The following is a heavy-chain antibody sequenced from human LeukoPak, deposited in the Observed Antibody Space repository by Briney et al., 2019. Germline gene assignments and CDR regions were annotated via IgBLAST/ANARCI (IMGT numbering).Heavy chain of an antibody. J-gene: IGHJ4*02. CDR2: INHSGST. D-gene: IGHD6-13*01. Sequence: PSETLSLTCAVYGGSFSGYYRSWIRQPPGKGLEWIGEINHSGSTNYNPSLKSRVTISVDTSKNQFSLKLSSVTAADTAVYYCARQSGSSTWSFDYWGQGTLVTVSS. CDR1: GGSFSGYY. CDR3: ARQSGSSTWSFDY. V-gene: IGHV4-34*01.